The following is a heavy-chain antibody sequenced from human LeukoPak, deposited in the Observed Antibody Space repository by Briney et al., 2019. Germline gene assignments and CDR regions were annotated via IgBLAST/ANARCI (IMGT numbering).Heavy chain of an antibody. J-gene: IGHJ1*01. Sequence: GGSLRLSCAASGFTFSSYGMHWVRQAPGKGLEWVALISSDGSNESSADSVKGRFTVSRDNSKNTVYLQMNSLRAEDTAVYYCAKSRGTSLSQYFQHWGQGALVTVSS. CDR2: ISSDGSNE. V-gene: IGHV3-30*18. CDR3: AKSRGTSLSQYFQH. D-gene: IGHD3-16*02. CDR1: GFTFSSYG.